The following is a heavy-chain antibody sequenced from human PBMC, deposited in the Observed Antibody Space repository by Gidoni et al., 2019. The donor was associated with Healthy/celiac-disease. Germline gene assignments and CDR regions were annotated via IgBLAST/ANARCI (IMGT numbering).Heavy chain of an antibody. Sequence: SLKSRVTISVDTSKNQFSLKLSSVTAADTAVYYCARLGEKPAKGNWGQGTLVTVSS. D-gene: IGHD3-16*01. J-gene: IGHJ4*02. V-gene: IGHV4-39*01. CDR3: ARLGEKPAKGN.